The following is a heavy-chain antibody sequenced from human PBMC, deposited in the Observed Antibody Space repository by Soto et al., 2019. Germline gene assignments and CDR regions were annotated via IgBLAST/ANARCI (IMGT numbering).Heavy chain of an antibody. CDR3: ARGPAVAGVEPPIHYYGMDV. V-gene: IGHV6-1*01. Sequence: SQTLSLTCAISGDSVSSNSAAWNCIRECPSRGLEWLGRTYYRSKWYNDYAVSVKSRITINPDTSKNQFSLQLNSVTPEDTAVYYCARGPAVAGVEPPIHYYGMDVLGQGTTVTGSS. J-gene: IGHJ6*02. CDR1: GDSVSSNSAA. D-gene: IGHD6-19*01. CDR2: TYYRSKWYN.